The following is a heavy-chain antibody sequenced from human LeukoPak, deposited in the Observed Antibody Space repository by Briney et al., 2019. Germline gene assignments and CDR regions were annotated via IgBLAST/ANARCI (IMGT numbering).Heavy chain of an antibody. CDR2: IIPLLGIT. V-gene: IGHV1-69*04. CDR3: ARARGRITFGGIRHAFDI. Sequence: SVKVSCKASGGTFSSYAMNWVRQAPGQGLEWVARIIPLLGITNHAQKLQGRVTVTADTSTNTAYMELSSLISDDTAVYYCARARGRITFGGIRHAFDIWGQGTLVTVSS. J-gene: IGHJ3*02. D-gene: IGHD3-16*01. CDR1: GGTFSSYA.